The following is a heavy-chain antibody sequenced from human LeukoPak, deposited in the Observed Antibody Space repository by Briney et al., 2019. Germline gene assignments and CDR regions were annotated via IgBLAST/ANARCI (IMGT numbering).Heavy chain of an antibody. CDR3: ARDILTVSDY. D-gene: IGHD3-9*01. CDR2: IYRGSST. CDR1: GFTVSSNY. J-gene: IGHJ4*02. Sequence: GGSLRLSCAASGFTVSSNYMSWVRQAPGKGLEWVSVIYRGSSTYYADSVKGRFTISRDNSKNTLYLQMNSLRAEDTAVYYCARDILTVSDYSGQGTLGTVSS. V-gene: IGHV3-53*01.